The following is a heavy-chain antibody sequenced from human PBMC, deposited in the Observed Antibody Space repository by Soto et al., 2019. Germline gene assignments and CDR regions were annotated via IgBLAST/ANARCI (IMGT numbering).Heavy chain of an antibody. CDR2: ISGSGEST. CDR3: AKGGEYWYFDL. V-gene: IGHV3-23*01. D-gene: IGHD3-10*01. J-gene: IGHJ2*01. Sequence: EMQLSDSGGGLVQLGGSLRLSCAASGFTFGSYSTSWIRQPPGKGLEWVATISGSGESTYYEDSLKGRFTISRDNSKNTLYLQMNSLRAEDTAVYHCAKGGEYWYFDLWGRGTLVTVSS. CDR1: GFTFGSYS.